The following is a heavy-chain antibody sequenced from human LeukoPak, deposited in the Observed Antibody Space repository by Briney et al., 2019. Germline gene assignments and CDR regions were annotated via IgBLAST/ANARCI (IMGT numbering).Heavy chain of an antibody. CDR3: ARGTSSLDY. CDR1: GVSISSYY. V-gene: IGHV4-59*01. J-gene: IGHJ4*02. Sequence: SETLSLTCTVSGVSISSYYWSWIWQPPGKGLEYIGYIYYSGNTNYNPSLKSRVTISVDTSKNQFSLKLSSVTAADTAVYYCARGTSSLDYWGQGTLVTVSS. CDR2: IYYSGNT.